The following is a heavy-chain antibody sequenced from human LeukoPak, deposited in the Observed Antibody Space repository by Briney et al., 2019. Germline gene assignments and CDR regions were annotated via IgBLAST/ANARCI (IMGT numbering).Heavy chain of an antibody. CDR2: INPNSGDT. CDR3: ATGSSLGRSRCLATPQH. V-gene: IGHV1-2*02. J-gene: IGHJ4*02. CDR1: GYTFTSYD. Sequence: ASVKVSCKASGYTFTSYDINWVRQAPGQGLEWMGWINPNSGDTHYAQKFQGRVTMTRDTSISTAYMDLSSLRSDDTAVYYCATGSSLGRSRCLATPQHWGPGNLVPV. D-gene: IGHD6-6*01.